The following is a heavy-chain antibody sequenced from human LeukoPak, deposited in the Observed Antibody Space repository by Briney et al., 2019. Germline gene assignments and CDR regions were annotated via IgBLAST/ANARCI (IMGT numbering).Heavy chain of an antibody. CDR1: GFTFSIYS. Sequence: GGSLRLSCAASGFTFSIYSMNLVRQAPGKGLEWVSCISSSSSYIYYADSVKGRFTISRDNAKNSLYLQMNSLRAEDTAVYYCARDRPSSGWYGELDYWGQGTLVTVSS. CDR2: ISSSSSYI. V-gene: IGHV3-21*01. D-gene: IGHD6-19*01. J-gene: IGHJ4*02. CDR3: ARDRPSSGWYGELDY.